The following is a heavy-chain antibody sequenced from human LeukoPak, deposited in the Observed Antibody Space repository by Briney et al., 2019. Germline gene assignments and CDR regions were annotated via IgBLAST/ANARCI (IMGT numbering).Heavy chain of an antibody. J-gene: IGHJ5*02. CDR1: GGTLSSYA. CDR2: IIPIFGTA. CDR3: ARGDSSGYYYDWFDP. V-gene: IGHV1-69*13. Sequence: GASVKVSCKASGGTLSSYAISWVRQAPGQGLEWMGGIIPIFGTANYAQKFQGRVTITADESTSTAYMELSSLRSEDTAVYYCARGDSSGYYYDWFDPWGQGTLVTVSS. D-gene: IGHD3-22*01.